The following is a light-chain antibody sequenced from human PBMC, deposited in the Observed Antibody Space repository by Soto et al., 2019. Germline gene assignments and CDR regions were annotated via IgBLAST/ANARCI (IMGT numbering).Light chain of an antibody. CDR2: KAS. J-gene: IGKJ1*01. CDR3: QQYDNDSWT. Sequence: DIQMTQSPSTLSASVGDRVIITGRASQSISSWLAWYQQKPGKAPNLLIYKASTLKSGVPSRFSGSGSGTEFTLTISSLQPDDFATYYCQQYDNDSWTFGQGTKVEIK. V-gene: IGKV1-5*03. CDR1: QSISSW.